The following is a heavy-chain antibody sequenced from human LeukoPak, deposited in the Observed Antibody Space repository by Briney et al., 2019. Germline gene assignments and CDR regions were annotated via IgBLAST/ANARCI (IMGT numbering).Heavy chain of an antibody. D-gene: IGHD6-13*01. J-gene: IGHJ6*02. Sequence: PGGSLRLSCAASGFTFSSYGMHWVRQAPGKGLEWVAVIWYDGSNKYYADSVKGRFTISRDNSKNTLYLQMNSLRAEDTAVYYCAKGAGAAAGTYYYYYGMDVWGQGTTVTVSS. CDR3: AKGAGAAAGTYYYYYGMDV. V-gene: IGHV3-33*06. CDR2: IWYDGSNK. CDR1: GFTFSSYG.